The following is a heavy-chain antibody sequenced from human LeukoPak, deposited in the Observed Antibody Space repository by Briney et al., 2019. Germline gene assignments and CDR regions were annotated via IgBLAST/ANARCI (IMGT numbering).Heavy chain of an antibody. Sequence: SETLSLTCSVSDDSITMYYWTWIRQPPGKGLEWIGYVDHTGSTNYNPSLKSRVTISVDTSKNQFSLKLSSVTAADTAVYYCARERGCSSTSCYAYYYYYYYYMDVWGKGTTVTISS. D-gene: IGHD2-2*01. CDR1: DDSITMYY. V-gene: IGHV4-59*12. CDR3: ARERGCSSTSCYAYYYYYYYYMDV. J-gene: IGHJ6*03. CDR2: VDHTGST.